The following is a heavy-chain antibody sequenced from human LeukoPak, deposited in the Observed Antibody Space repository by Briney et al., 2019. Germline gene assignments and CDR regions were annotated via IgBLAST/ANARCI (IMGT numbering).Heavy chain of an antibody. CDR2: YFHSGSI. CDR3: ACHSGWSGPSE. J-gene: IGHJ4*02. D-gene: IGHD6-19*01. V-gene: IGHV4-4*02. Sequence: SGTLSLTCAVSGGSISSGSWWSWVRQPPGKGLEWIGEYFHSGSINYNTSLKSRVTISVDKSKNQFSLKLSSVTAAGTAVYYCACHSGWSGPSEWGQGTLVTVSS. CDR1: GGSISSGSW.